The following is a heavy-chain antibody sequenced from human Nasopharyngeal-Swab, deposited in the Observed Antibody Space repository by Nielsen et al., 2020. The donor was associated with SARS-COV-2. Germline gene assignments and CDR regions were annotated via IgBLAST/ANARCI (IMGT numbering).Heavy chain of an antibody. CDR3: ARDLPGGPTFDY. Sequence: SETLSLTCTVSGGSISSGSYYWSWIRQPAGKGLEWIGRIYTSGSTNYNPSLKSRITISVDTSKNQFSLKLSSVTAADTAVYYCARDLPGGPTFDYWGQGTLVTVSS. V-gene: IGHV4-61*02. D-gene: IGHD3-10*01. CDR1: GGSISSGSYY. J-gene: IGHJ4*02. CDR2: IYTSGST.